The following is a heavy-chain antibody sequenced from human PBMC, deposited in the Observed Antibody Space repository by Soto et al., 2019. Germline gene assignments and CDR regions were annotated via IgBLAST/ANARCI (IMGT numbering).Heavy chain of an antibody. CDR3: ATNDYSLAFDY. CDR1: GGSISSYY. Sequence: SETLSLTCTVSGGSISSYYWSWIRQPPGKGLEWIGYIYYSGSTNYNPSLKSRVTISVDTSKNQFSLKLSSVTAADTAVYYCATNDYSLAFDYWGQGTLVTVSS. J-gene: IGHJ4*02. D-gene: IGHD4-4*01. V-gene: IGHV4-59*01. CDR2: IYYSGST.